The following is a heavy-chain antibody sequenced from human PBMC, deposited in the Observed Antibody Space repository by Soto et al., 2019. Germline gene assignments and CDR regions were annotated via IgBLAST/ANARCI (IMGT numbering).Heavy chain of an antibody. Sequence: QVQLQESGPGLVKPSQTLSLTCTVSGGSISSGYSYWSWIRQPPGKGLEWIGYIYYSGSTYYNPSLKSRVTISVDTSKNQFSLNLSSVTAADTAVYYRARDRGASYIHGYCYGMDVWGQGTTVTVSS. CDR2: IYYSGST. J-gene: IGHJ6*02. CDR3: ARDRGASYIHGYCYGMDV. V-gene: IGHV4-30-4*01. D-gene: IGHD1-26*01. CDR1: GGSISSGYSY.